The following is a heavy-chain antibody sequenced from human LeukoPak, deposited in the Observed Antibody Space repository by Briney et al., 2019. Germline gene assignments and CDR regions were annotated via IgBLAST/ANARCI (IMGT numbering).Heavy chain of an antibody. D-gene: IGHD3-22*01. CDR3: ARELVVVDAFDI. CDR1: GGSVSSRSYY. J-gene: IGHJ3*02. CDR2: IFYSGSA. V-gene: IGHV4-61*01. Sequence: SQTLSLTCTVSGGSVSSRSYYWSWIRQPPGKRLEWIGYIFYSGSANYNPSLKSRVTISVDKSKNQFSLKLSSVTAADTAVYYCARELVVVDAFDIWGQGTMVTVSS.